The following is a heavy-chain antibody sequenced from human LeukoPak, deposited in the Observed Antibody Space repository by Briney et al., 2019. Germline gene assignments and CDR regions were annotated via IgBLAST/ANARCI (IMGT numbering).Heavy chain of an antibody. CDR2: INHSGST. D-gene: IGHD3-10*01. V-gene: IGHV4-34*01. Sequence: SETLSLTCAVYGGSFSGYYWSWIRQPPGKGLEWIGEINHSGSTNYNPSLTSRVTISVDTSKNQFSLKLSSVTAADTAVYYCARRRTYGSGSLDYWGQGTLVTVSS. CDR3: ARRRTYGSGSLDY. CDR1: GGSFSGYY. J-gene: IGHJ4*02.